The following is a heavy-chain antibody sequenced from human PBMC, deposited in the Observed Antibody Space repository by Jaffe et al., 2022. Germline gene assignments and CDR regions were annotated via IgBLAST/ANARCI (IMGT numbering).Heavy chain of an antibody. V-gene: IGHV3-23*01. J-gene: IGHJ4*02. D-gene: IGHD6-13*01. CDR2: ISASGGST. CDR1: GITFSSYA. Sequence: EVQLLESGGGLVQPGGSLRLSCAASGITFSSYAMSWVRQAPGKGLEWVSVISASGGSTYYADSVKGRFTVSRDNSKNTLDLQMNSLRAEDTAVYYCAKGKTASSSSPSDYWGQGTLVTVSS. CDR3: AKGKTASSSSPSDY.